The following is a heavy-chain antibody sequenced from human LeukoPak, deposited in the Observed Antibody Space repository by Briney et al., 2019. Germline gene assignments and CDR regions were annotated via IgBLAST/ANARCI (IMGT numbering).Heavy chain of an antibody. J-gene: IGHJ4*02. CDR2: IYHSGST. D-gene: IGHD6-13*01. Sequence: SETLSLTCAVSGYSISSGYYWGWIRQPPGKGLEWIGSIYHSGSTYYNPSLKSRVTISVDTSENQFPLKLSSVTAADTAVYYCARGYSSPYYFDYWGQGTLVTVSS. V-gene: IGHV4-38-2*01. CDR3: ARGYSSPYYFDY. CDR1: GYSISSGYY.